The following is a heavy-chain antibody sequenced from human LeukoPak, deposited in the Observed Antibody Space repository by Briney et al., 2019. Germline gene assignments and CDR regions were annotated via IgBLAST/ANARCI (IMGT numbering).Heavy chain of an antibody. CDR2: INHSGST. V-gene: IGHV4-34*01. CDR1: GGSFSGYY. J-gene: IGHJ3*02. CDR3: ARAREYTYYYDSSGYPRHTKHDAFDI. D-gene: IGHD3-22*01. Sequence: PSETLSLTCGVYGGSFSGYYWSWIRQPPGKGLEWIGEINHSGSTNYNPSLKSRVTISVDTSKNQFSLKLSSVTAADTAVYYCARAREYTYYYDSSGYPRHTKHDAFDIWGQGTMVTVSS.